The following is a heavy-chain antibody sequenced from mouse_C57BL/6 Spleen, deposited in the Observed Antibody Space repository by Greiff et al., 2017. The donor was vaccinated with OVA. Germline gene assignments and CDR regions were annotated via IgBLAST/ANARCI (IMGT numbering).Heavy chain of an antibody. D-gene: IGHD4-1*01. V-gene: IGHV1-50*01. Sequence: VQLQQPGAELVKPGASVKLSCKASGYTFTSYWMQWVKQRPGQGLEWIGEIDPSDSYTNYNQKFKGKATLTVDTSSSAAYMQLSSLTSEDSAVYYCARGGVTGTFAMDYWGQGTSVTVSS. CDR1: GYTFTSYW. CDR3: ARGGVTGTFAMDY. J-gene: IGHJ4*01. CDR2: IDPSDSYT.